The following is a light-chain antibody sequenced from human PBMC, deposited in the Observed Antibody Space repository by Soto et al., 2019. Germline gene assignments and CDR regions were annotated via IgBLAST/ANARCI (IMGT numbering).Light chain of an antibody. Sequence: QSALTQPASVSGSPGQSITISCTGTNSDVGGYNYVSWYQQYPGKAPKLIIYGVSNRPSGVSNRFSGSKFGNTASLTISGLQADDEADYYCCSYAGSSYYVFGSGTKVTVL. CDR3: CSYAGSSYYV. CDR2: GVS. CDR1: NSDVGGYNY. V-gene: IGLV2-14*01. J-gene: IGLJ1*01.